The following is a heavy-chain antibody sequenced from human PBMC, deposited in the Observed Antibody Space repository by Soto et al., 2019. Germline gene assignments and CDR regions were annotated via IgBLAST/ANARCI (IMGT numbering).Heavy chain of an antibody. CDR3: ARGDYYDNSGPFADAFDI. Sequence: GGSLRLSCAASGFTFSSYAMSWVRQAPGKGLEWVSSITDSGGGTYYADSVKGRFTISRDNSKNTLYLQMNSLRVEDTAVYYCARGDYYDNSGPFADAFDIWGLGTMVTVSS. CDR2: ITDSGGGT. V-gene: IGHV3-23*01. J-gene: IGHJ3*02. CDR1: GFTFSSYA. D-gene: IGHD3-22*01.